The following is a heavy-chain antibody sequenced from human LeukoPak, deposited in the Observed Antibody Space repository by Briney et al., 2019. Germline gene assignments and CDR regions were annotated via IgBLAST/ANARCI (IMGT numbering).Heavy chain of an antibody. CDR3: AKYYHVSSGYSNWLDP. Sequence: SETLSLTCTVSGGSISSGDYYWGWIRQPPGKGLEWIGTIYYTGSTYYNPSLRSRITISVDTSKNQFSLTLSSVTAADTAVYYCAKYYHVSSGYSNWLDPWGQGTLVTVSS. CDR1: GGSISSGDYY. CDR2: IYYTGST. V-gene: IGHV4-39*07. D-gene: IGHD3-22*01. J-gene: IGHJ5*02.